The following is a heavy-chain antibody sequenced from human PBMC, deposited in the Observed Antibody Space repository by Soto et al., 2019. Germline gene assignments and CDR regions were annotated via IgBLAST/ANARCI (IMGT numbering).Heavy chain of an antibody. Sequence: ASVKVSCKASGYTFTSYDINWVRQATGQGLEWMGWMNPNSGNTGYAQKFQGRVTMTRNTSIGTAYMELSSLRSEDTAGYYCARSIYLRNTNILGYCSGGSCYSFYMDVWGKGTTVTVSS. CDR2: MNPNSGNT. CDR1: GYTFTSYD. J-gene: IGHJ6*03. V-gene: IGHV1-8*01. D-gene: IGHD2-15*01. CDR3: ARSIYLRNTNILGYCSGGSCYSFYMDV.